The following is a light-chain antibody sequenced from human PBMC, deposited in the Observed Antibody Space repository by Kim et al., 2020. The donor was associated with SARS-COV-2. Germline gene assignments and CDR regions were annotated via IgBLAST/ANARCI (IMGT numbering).Light chain of an antibody. J-gene: IGKJ4*01. CDR3: QQYVSSFLT. V-gene: IGKV3-20*01. CDR1: QSISSSY. Sequence: EIVLTQSPGTLSLSPGERATLSCTASQSISSSYLAWYQQKPGQAPRLLIYGASSRATGIPDRFRGSGSGTDFTLTISRLEPEDFAVYYCQQYVSSFLTFGGGTKVDIK. CDR2: GAS.